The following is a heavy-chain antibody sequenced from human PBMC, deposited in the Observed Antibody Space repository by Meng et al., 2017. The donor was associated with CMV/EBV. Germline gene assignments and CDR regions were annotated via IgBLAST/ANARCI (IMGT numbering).Heavy chain of an antibody. CDR1: GGSISSSSYY. J-gene: IGHJ5*02. V-gene: IGHV4-39*07. CDR3: ARGVVTMIVVYDP. CDR2: IYYSGST. D-gene: IGHD3-22*01. Sequence: QLQLQESRPGPVKTSETLSLTCTVSGGSISSSSYYWGWIRQPPGKGLEWIGSIYYSGSTYYNPSLKSRVTISVETSKNQFSLKLSTVTAADTAVYYCARGVVTMIVVYDPWGQGTLVTVSS.